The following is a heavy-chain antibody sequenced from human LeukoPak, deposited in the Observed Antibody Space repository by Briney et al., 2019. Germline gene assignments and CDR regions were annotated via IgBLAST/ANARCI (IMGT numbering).Heavy chain of an antibody. V-gene: IGHV1-2*02. CDR1: GYTFNDYY. Sequence: GASAKVSCKASGYTFNDYYMHWVRQAPGQGLEWIGRINPDSGGTDYAQKFQDRVTMTRDTSIPTAYMDLSRLRSDDTAVYYCARLGENGLLTGYFYPWGQGTLVTVSS. CDR3: ARLGENGLLTGYFYP. J-gene: IGHJ5*02. D-gene: IGHD3-9*01. CDR2: INPDSGGT.